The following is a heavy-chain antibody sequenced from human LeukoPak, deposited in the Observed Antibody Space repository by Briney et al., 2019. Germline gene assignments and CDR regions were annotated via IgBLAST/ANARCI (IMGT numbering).Heavy chain of an antibody. D-gene: IGHD3-10*01. Sequence: PGGSLRLSCAASGFTFSSYAMSWVRQAPGKGPEWVSAISGSGGSTYYADSVKGRFTISRDNSKNTLYLQMNSLRAEDTAVYYCANAGFDYGDYWGQGTLVTVSS. CDR2: ISGSGGST. CDR1: GFTFSSYA. V-gene: IGHV3-23*01. J-gene: IGHJ4*02. CDR3: ANAGFDYGDY.